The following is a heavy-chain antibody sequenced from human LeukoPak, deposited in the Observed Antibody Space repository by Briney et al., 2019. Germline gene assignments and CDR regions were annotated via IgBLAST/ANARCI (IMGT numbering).Heavy chain of an antibody. V-gene: IGHV3-53*01. D-gene: IGHD3-10*01. J-gene: IGHJ6*02. CDR1: GFTFSSNY. Sequence: GGSLRLSCAASGFTFSSNYMSWVRQAPGKGLEWVSVIYSGGSTYYADSVKGRFTISRDNSKNTLYLQMNSLRAEDTAVYYCARDRGSALSYYYYGMDVWGQGTTVTVSS. CDR2: IYSGGST. CDR3: ARDRGSALSYYYYGMDV.